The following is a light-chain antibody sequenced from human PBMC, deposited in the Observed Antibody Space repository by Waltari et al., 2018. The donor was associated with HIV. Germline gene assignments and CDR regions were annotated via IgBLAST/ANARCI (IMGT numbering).Light chain of an antibody. CDR3: QQGSGWPPAFS. J-gene: IGKJ4*01. Sequence: EVPLPQSPATLSSSPGESATLSCRASQSISGAVAWYQQKPGQAPRLLIYDASRRYTGIPVRFRGSGSGTDFTLTISSLEPEDFAIYYCQQGSGWPPAFSFGGGTRVDIK. V-gene: IGKV3-11*01. CDR2: DAS. CDR1: QSISGA.